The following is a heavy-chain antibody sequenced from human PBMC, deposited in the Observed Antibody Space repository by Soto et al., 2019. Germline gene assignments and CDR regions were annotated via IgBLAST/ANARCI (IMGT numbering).Heavy chain of an antibody. Sequence: GESLKISCQTSDEIFNTYWITWVRQMPGRGLEWVGRIDPSDSYTTYNPSLKGRVILSVDKSMNTAYVQWTSLRASDTAMYFCGRDFGSGHADVWGQGTLVTVSS. CDR3: GRDFGSGHADV. J-gene: IGHJ1*01. D-gene: IGHD1-26*01. V-gene: IGHV5-10-1*01. CDR1: DEIFNTYW. CDR2: IDPSDSYT.